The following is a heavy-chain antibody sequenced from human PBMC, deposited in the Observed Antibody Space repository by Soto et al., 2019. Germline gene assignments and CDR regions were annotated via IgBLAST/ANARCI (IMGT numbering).Heavy chain of an antibody. CDR2: ISSSSSTI. D-gene: IGHD2-21*01. Sequence: PGGSLRLSCAASGFTFSSYSMNWVRQAPGKGLEWVSYISSSSSTIYYADSVKGRFPISRDNAKNSLYLQMNSLRAEDTAVYYCARSIATGHWGQGTLVTVSS. J-gene: IGHJ4*02. CDR1: GFTFSSYS. CDR3: ARSIATGH. V-gene: IGHV3-48*01.